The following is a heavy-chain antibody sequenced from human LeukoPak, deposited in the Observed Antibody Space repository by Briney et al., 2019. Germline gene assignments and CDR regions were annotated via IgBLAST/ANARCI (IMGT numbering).Heavy chain of an antibody. V-gene: IGHV3-23*01. CDR1: GFTFSNYI. D-gene: IGHD7-27*01. CDR3: AKFYRRAWGDY. J-gene: IGHJ4*02. Sequence: PGGSLRLSCAASGFTFSNYIMNWVRQAPGKGLEWVSAISGSGGSTYYADSVKGRFTISRDNSKNTLYLQMNSLRAEDTAVYYCAKFYRRAWGDYWGQGTLVTVSS. CDR2: ISGSGGST.